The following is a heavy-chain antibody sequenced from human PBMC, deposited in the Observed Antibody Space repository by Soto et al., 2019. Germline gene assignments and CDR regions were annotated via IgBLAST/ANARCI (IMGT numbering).Heavy chain of an antibody. Sequence: QVQLVESGGGVVQPGRSLRLSCAASGFTFSSYGMHWVRQAPGKGLEWVAVIWYDGSNKYYADSVKGRFTISRDNSKNTLYLQMNSRRAEDTAVYYCARDDRHYGPATMVRGVRRGSYGMDVWGQGTTVTVSS. CDR2: IWYDGSNK. D-gene: IGHD3-10*01. J-gene: IGHJ6*02. CDR1: GFTFSSYG. CDR3: ARDDRHYGPATMVRGVRRGSYGMDV. V-gene: IGHV3-33*01.